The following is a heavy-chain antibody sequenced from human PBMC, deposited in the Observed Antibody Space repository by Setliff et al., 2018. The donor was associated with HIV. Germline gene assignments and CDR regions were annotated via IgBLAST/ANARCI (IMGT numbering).Heavy chain of an antibody. CDR2: IDTNTGNP. V-gene: IGHV7-4-1*02. D-gene: IGHD3-3*01. J-gene: IGHJ6*03. Sequence: ASVKVSCKASGYTFTSYAMNWVRQAPGQGLDWMGWIDTNTGNPTYAQGFTGRFVFSLDTSVSTAYLQISSLKAEDTAVYYCARVGSYDFWSGLYYYYYYYMDVWGKGTTVTV. CDR1: GYTFTSYA. CDR3: ARVGSYDFWSGLYYYYYYYMDV.